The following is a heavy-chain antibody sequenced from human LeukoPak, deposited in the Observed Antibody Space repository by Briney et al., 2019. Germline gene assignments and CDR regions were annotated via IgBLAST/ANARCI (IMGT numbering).Heavy chain of an antibody. Sequence: SVKVSCKASGGTFSSYAISWVRQAPGQGLEWMGGIIPIFGTANYTQKFQGRVTITTDESTSTAYMELSSQRSEDTAVYYCARDQGRWEQQLVSIGFDPWGQGTLVTVSS. D-gene: IGHD6-13*01. CDR2: IIPIFGTA. CDR3: ARDQGRWEQQLVSIGFDP. CDR1: GGTFSSYA. V-gene: IGHV1-69*05. J-gene: IGHJ5*02.